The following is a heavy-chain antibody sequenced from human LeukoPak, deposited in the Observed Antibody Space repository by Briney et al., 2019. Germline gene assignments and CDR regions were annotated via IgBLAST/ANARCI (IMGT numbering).Heavy chain of an antibody. CDR1: GYTFTGYY. D-gene: IGHD1-26*01. CDR2: INPNSGDT. Sequence: ASVKVSCKASGYTFTGYYMHWVRQAPGQGLEWMGWINPNSGDTNYAQNFQDRVTMTRDTSITTAYMELSRLRSDDTAVYYCAGAKVALIVGATYYFDYWGQGTLVTVSS. CDR3: AGAKVALIVGATYYFDY. V-gene: IGHV1-2*02. J-gene: IGHJ4*02.